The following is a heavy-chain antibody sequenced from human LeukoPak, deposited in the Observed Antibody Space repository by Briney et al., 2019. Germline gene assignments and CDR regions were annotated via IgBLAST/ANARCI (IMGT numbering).Heavy chain of an antibody. D-gene: IGHD3-3*01. CDR2: ISWNSGSI. CDR1: GFTFDDYA. J-gene: IGHJ4*02. CDR3: ARDLRSLGY. Sequence: GGSLRLSCAASGFTFDDYAMHWVRQAPGKGLEWVSGISWNSGSIGYADSVKGRFTISRDNAKNSLYLQMNSLRAEDTAVYYCARDLRSLGYWGQGTLVTVSS. V-gene: IGHV3-9*01.